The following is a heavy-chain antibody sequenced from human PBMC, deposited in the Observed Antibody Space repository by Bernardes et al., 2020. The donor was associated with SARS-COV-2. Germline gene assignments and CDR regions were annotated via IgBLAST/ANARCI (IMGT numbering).Heavy chain of an antibody. CDR1: ALSLSRLY. Sequence: GSLRRSCAASALSLSRLYMQWVRQAPGRGLVWVSRINGDVSSTTFADSVRGRFTMSRDNAKNTVYLQMNSLRAEDTGVYYCGSVTTGAWGQGTLVTVSS. CDR2: INGDVSST. CDR3: GSVTTGA. J-gene: IGHJ4*02. D-gene: IGHD4-17*01. V-gene: IGHV3-74*03.